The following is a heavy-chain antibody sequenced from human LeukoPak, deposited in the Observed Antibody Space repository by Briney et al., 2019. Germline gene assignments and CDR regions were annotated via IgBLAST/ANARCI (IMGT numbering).Heavy chain of an antibody. CDR3: ARDRRGTTAASYYYYYGMDV. D-gene: IGHD2-2*01. J-gene: IGHJ6*02. CDR1: GFTVSSNY. V-gene: IGHV3-66*01. CDR2: IYSGGST. Sequence: GGSLRLSCAASGFTVSSNYMSWVRQAPGKGLEWVSVIYSGGSTYYADSVKGRFTISRDNSKNTLYLQMNSLRVEDTAVYYCARDRRGTTAASYYYYYGMDVWGQGTTVAVSS.